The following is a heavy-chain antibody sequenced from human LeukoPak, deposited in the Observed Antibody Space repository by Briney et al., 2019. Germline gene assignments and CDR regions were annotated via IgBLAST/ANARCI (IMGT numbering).Heavy chain of an antibody. J-gene: IGHJ5*02. CDR2: IIPIFGTA. D-gene: IGHD2-15*01. CDR3: ARDALGCSGGSCYSSWYDP. Sequence: EASVKVSCKASGGTFSSYAISWVRQAPGQGLEWMGGIIPIFGTANYAQKFQGRVTITADESTSTAYMELSSLRSEDTAVYYCARDALGCSGGSCYSSWYDPWGQGTLVTVSS. V-gene: IGHV1-69*13. CDR1: GGTFSSYA.